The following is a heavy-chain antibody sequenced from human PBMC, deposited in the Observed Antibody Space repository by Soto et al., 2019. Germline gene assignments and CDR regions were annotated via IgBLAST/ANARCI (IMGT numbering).Heavy chain of an antibody. CDR1: GGSISSSSYY. Sequence: QLQLQESGPGLVKPSETLSLTCTVSGGSISSSSYYWGWIRQPPGKGLEWIGSIYYSGSTYYNPSLKSRVTISVDTSKNQFSLKLSSVTAADTAVYYCARHAVYSSSTDYWGQGTLVTVSS. V-gene: IGHV4-39*01. D-gene: IGHD5-18*01. CDR3: ARHAVYSSSTDY. J-gene: IGHJ4*02. CDR2: IYYSGST.